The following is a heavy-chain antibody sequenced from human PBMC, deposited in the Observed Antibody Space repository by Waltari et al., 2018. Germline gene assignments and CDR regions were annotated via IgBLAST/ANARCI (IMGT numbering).Heavy chain of an antibody. CDR2: IYYSGST. CDR1: GGSISSSSYY. D-gene: IGHD5-18*01. V-gene: IGHV4-39*07. Sequence: QLQLQESGPGLVKPSEPLSLTCTVSGGSISSSSYYWGWLRPPPGKGLEWIGSIYYSGSTYYKPSLKSRVTISVDTSKNQFSLKLSSVTAADTAVYYCARHMDTAMDYGMDVWGQGTTVTVSS. J-gene: IGHJ6*02. CDR3: ARHMDTAMDYGMDV.